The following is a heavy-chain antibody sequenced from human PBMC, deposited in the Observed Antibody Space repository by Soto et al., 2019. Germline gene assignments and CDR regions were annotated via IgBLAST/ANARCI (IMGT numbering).Heavy chain of an antibody. CDR2: IYYSGST. CDR1: GVSISSYY. Sequence: SETLSLTCTVSGVSISSYYWIWIRQPPGKGLEWIGYIYYSGSTNYNPSPKSRVTISVDTSKNQFSLKLSSVTAADTAVYYCASATDGGGFQHWGQGTLVTVSS. V-gene: IGHV4-59*01. J-gene: IGHJ1*01. D-gene: IGHD3-16*01. CDR3: ASATDGGGFQH.